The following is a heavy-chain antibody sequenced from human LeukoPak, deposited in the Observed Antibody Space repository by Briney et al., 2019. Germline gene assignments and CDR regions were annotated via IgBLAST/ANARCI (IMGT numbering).Heavy chain of an antibody. CDR3: ARDPQDESPD. Sequence: ASVKVSCKASRYTFTRYYMHWLRQAPGQGLEWIGWINPNSGGTNYAQKFQGRVTMTRDTSISTAYMELSRLRSDDTAVYYCARDPQDESPDWGQGTLVTVSS. CDR2: INPNSGGT. V-gene: IGHV1-2*02. J-gene: IGHJ4*02. CDR1: RYTFTRYY.